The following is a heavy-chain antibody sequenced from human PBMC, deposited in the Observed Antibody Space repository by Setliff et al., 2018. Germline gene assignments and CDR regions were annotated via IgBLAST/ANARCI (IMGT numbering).Heavy chain of an antibody. Sequence: GESLKISCKGSGYSFSNFWIGWVRQMPGKGLEWMGIIYPGDSHTRYSPSFQGQVTMSADKSINTAYLQWSNLKASDTAVYYCTTGSVCVGDCYSGRLNYWGQGTLVTVSS. CDR1: GYSFSNFW. D-gene: IGHD2-21*02. CDR3: TTGSVCVGDCYSGRLNY. CDR2: IYPGDSHT. V-gene: IGHV5-51*01. J-gene: IGHJ4*02.